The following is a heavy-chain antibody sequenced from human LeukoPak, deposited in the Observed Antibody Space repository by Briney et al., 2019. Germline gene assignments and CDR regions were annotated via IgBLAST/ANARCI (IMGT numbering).Heavy chain of an antibody. CDR1: GFTFTSSA. CDR3: AAEPRGSGTRWFDP. V-gene: IGHV1-58*01. Sequence: GTSVKVSCKASGFTFTSSAVQWVRQARGQRLEWIGWIVVGSGNTSYAQKFQERVTITRDMSTSTAYMELSSLRSEDTAVYYCAAEPRGSGTRWFDPWGQGTLVTVSS. J-gene: IGHJ5*02. CDR2: IVVGSGNT. D-gene: IGHD3-10*01.